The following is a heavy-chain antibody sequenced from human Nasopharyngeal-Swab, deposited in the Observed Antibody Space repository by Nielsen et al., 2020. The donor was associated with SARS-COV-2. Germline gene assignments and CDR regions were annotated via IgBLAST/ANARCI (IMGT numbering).Heavy chain of an antibody. CDR3: ARGTVFGVANDMDV. D-gene: IGHD3-3*01. V-gene: IGHV3-21*01. J-gene: IGHJ6*02. Sequence: WIRQPPGKGLEWVSSIGRYGTDIFHADSVKGRFSVFRDAANKSIYLQMRSLRAEDTAVYYCARGTVFGVANDMDVWGQGTTVTVSS. CDR2: IGRYGTDI.